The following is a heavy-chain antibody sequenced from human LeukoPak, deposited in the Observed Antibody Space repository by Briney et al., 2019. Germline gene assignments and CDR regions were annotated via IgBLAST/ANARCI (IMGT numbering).Heavy chain of an antibody. CDR3: AKESATNDAFDI. CDR2: ISYDGSNK. CDR1: GFTFSSYA. V-gene: IGHV3-30*04. J-gene: IGHJ3*02. Sequence: GGSLRLSCAASGFTFSSYAMHWVRQAPGKGLEWVAVISYDGSNKYYADSVKGRFTISRDNSKNTLYLQMNSLRAEDTALYYCAKESATNDAFDIWGQGTMVTVSS.